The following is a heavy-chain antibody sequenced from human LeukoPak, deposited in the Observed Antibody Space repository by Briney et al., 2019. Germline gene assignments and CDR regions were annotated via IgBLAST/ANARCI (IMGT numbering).Heavy chain of an antibody. CDR3: AKDSSYYYASGSYYEDY. V-gene: IGHV3-23*01. CDR2: ISGSAIST. J-gene: IGHJ4*02. Sequence: PGGSLRLSCAASGFTFSNYAMSWVRQAPGKGLEWVSAISGSAISTYYADSVKGRFIISRDNSKNTLYLKVNSLRAEDTAVYYCAKDSSYYYASGSYYEDYWGQGTLVTVSS. D-gene: IGHD3-10*01. CDR1: GFTFSNYA.